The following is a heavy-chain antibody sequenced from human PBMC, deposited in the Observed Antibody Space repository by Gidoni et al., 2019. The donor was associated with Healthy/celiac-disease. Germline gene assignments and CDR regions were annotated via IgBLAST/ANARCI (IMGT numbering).Heavy chain of an antibody. CDR1: GYTFTSYA. J-gene: IGHJ6*02. V-gene: IGHV1-3*05. CDR3: AREFYYDSSIYYYYYYGMDV. CDR2: INAGNGNT. Sequence: QVQLVQSGAEEKKPGASVKVSCKASGYTFTSYAMHWVRQAPGQRLEWMGWINAGNGNTKYSQKFQGRVTITRDTSASTAYMELSSLRSEDTAVYYCAREFYYDSSIYYYYYYGMDVWGQGTTVTVSS. D-gene: IGHD3-22*01.